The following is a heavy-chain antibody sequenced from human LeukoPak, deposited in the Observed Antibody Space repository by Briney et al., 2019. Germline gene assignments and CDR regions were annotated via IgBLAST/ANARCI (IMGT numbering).Heavy chain of an antibody. CDR2: INHSGST. J-gene: IGHJ4*02. D-gene: IGHD3-3*01. Sequence: SETLSLTCAVYSGSFSGYYWSWIRQPPGKGLEWIGEINHSGSTNYNPSLKSRVTISVDTSKNQFSLKLSSVTAADMAVYYCARGRTLTIFGVVITYYFDYWGQGTLVTVSS. V-gene: IGHV4-34*01. CDR3: ARGRTLTIFGVVITYYFDY. CDR1: SGSFSGYY.